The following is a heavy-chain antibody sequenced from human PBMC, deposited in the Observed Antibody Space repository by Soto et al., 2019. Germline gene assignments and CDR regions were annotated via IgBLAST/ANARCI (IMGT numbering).Heavy chain of an antibody. D-gene: IGHD6-6*01. Sequence: ASVNVSCKASGYTFTSYGISWVRQAPGQGLEWMGWISAYNGNTNYAQKLQGRVTMTTDTSTSTAYMELRSLRSDDTAVYYCARDKGIAARPGYYYGMDVWGQGTTVTVSS. J-gene: IGHJ6*02. V-gene: IGHV1-18*01. CDR1: GYTFTSYG. CDR3: ARDKGIAARPGYYYGMDV. CDR2: ISAYNGNT.